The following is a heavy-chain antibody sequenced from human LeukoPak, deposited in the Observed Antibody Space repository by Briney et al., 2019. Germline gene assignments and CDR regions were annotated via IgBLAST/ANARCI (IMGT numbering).Heavy chain of an antibody. CDR1: GFTFSSYW. D-gene: IGHD1-26*01. J-gene: IGHJ4*02. Sequence: GGSLRLSCAASGFTFSSYWMHWVRQAPGKGLVWVSRINSDGSSTSYADSVKGRFTISRDNSKNTLYLQMNSLRAEDTAVYYCAKAAGLEWELLRPVDYWGQGTLVTVSS. V-gene: IGHV3-74*01. CDR2: INSDGSST. CDR3: AKAAGLEWELLRPVDY.